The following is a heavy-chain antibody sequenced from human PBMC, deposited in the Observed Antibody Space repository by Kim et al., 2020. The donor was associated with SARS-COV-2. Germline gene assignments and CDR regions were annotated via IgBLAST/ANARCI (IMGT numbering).Heavy chain of an antibody. D-gene: IGHD2-2*01. J-gene: IGHJ6*02. CDR1: GYNFTNYW. CDR3: ARCRADEEYQYYYYLYGMDV. Sequence: GESLKISCKGSGYNFTNYWIGWVRQMPGKGLEWMGIIYPADSDTRYSPSFQGQVTISADTSINTAYLQWSSLEASDTAMYYCARCRADEEYQYYYYLYGMDVWGQGTTVTVSS. CDR2: IYPADSDT. V-gene: IGHV5-51*01.